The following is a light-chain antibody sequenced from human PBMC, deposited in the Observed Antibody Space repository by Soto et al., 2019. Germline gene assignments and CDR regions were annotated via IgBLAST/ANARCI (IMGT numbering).Light chain of an antibody. CDR3: QQYNNWPPWT. V-gene: IGKV3-15*01. CDR2: GAS. J-gene: IGKJ1*01. CDR1: QSVSSS. Sequence: EIVMTQSPATLSVSPGEKATLSCRASQSVSSSLAWYQQKPVQAPRLLIYGASTRATGIPARFSGSGFGTEFTLTISSLQSEDFAVYYCQQYNNWPPWTFGQGTK.